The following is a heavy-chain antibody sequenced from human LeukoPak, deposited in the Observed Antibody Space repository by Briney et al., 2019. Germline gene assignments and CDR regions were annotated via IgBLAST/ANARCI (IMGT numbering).Heavy chain of an antibody. D-gene: IGHD3-10*01. CDR1: GGSISSYY. CDR3: ASQAYYGSGSFDY. V-gene: IGHV4-59*01. CDR2: IYYSGST. J-gene: IGHJ4*02. Sequence: SETLSLTCTVSGGSISSYYWSWIRQPPGKGLEWIGYIYYSGSTNYNPSLKSRVTISVDTSKNQFSLKLSSVTAADTAVCYCASQAYYGSGSFDYWGQGTLDTVSS.